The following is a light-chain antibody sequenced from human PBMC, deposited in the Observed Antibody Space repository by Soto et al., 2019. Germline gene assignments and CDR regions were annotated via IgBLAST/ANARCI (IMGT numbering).Light chain of an antibody. CDR1: QSVSSSY. CDR3: QQYSSPPQT. CDR2: GAS. V-gene: IGKV3-20*01. J-gene: IGKJ1*01. Sequence: EIVLTQSPGTLSLSPGERATLSCRASQSVSSSYLAWYQQKPGQAPRLLIYGASSRATGIPDRFSGSGSGTDFTLTISRLEPEDFAMYFCQQYSSPPQTFGQGTKVDIK.